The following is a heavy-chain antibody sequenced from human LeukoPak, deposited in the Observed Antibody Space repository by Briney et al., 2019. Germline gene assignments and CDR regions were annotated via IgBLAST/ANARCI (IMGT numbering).Heavy chain of an antibody. V-gene: IGHV3-7*01. CDR1: GFTFSSYW. Sequence: GGSLRLSCAASGFTFSSYWMSWVRQAPGKGLEWVANIKQDGSEKYYVDSVKGRFTISRDNAKNSLYLQMNSLRAEDTAVYYCAGMQYSSSWAAFDYWGQGTLVIVSS. CDR2: IKQDGSEK. CDR3: AGMQYSSSWAAFDY. J-gene: IGHJ4*02. D-gene: IGHD6-13*01.